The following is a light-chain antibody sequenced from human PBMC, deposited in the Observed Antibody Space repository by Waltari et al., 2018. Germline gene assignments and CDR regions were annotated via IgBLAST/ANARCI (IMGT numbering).Light chain of an antibody. J-gene: IGKJ1*01. CDR3: QHYLRLPVT. Sequence: CRASRSVSRALSWYQQNPGQAPRLIIYGASTRATGIPDRFSGSGSGAVFSLTISRLEPDDFAVYYCQHYLRLPVTFGQGTTVEI. CDR1: RSVSRA. CDR2: GAS. V-gene: IGKV3-20*01.